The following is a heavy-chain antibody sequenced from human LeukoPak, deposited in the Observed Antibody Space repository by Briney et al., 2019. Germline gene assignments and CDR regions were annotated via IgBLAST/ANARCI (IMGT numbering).Heavy chain of an antibody. CDR1: GYTFTSYG. J-gene: IGHJ5*02. CDR3: ARKVSIVAAAGTFWFDP. Sequence: ASVKVSCKASGYTFTSYGISWVRQAPGQGLEWMGWISAYNGNTNYAQKLQGRVTMTTDTSTSTAYMELRSLRSDDTAVYYCARKVSIVAAAGTFWFDPWGQGTLVTVSS. CDR2: ISAYNGNT. V-gene: IGHV1-18*01. D-gene: IGHD6-13*01.